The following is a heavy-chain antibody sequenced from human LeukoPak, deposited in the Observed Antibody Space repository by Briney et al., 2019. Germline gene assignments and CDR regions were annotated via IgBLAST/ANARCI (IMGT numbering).Heavy chain of an antibody. J-gene: IGHJ6*03. CDR1: GFTFTSYS. Sequence: GGSLRLSCAASGFTFTSYSMNWVRQAPGKGLEWVSSISGSSKHRYYADSVKGRFTISRDNAESSLYLQMNSLRAEDTAVYYCARDLGYCSSTSCYYYYYYMDVWGKGTTVTVSS. CDR2: ISGSSKHR. CDR3: ARDLGYCSSTSCYYYYYYMDV. V-gene: IGHV3-21*01. D-gene: IGHD2-2*03.